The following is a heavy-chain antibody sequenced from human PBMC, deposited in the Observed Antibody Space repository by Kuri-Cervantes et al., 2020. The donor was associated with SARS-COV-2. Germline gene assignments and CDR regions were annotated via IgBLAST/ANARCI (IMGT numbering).Heavy chain of an antibody. D-gene: IGHD5-18*01. CDR2: ISGSGGST. V-gene: IGHV3-23*01. J-gene: IGHJ4*02. CDR1: GFTFSSYA. Sequence: GESLKISCAASGFTFSSYAMSWVRQAPGKGLEWVSAISGSGGSTYYADSVKGRFTISRDNSKNTLYLQMNSLRAEDTAVYYCARDNIQGFDYWGQGTLVTVSS. CDR3: ARDNIQGFDY.